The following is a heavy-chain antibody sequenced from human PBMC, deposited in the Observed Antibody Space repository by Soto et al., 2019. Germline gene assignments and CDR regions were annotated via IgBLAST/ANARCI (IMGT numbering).Heavy chain of an antibody. CDR1: GGTFSSYA. D-gene: IGHD5-18*01. CDR2: IIPIFGTA. V-gene: IGHV1-69*06. Sequence: GASVKVSCKASGGTFSSYAISWVRQAPGQGLEWMGGIIPIFGTANYAQKFQGRVTITADKSTSTAYMELSSLRSEDTAVYYCARDTAMALGWFDPWGQGTLVTVSS. CDR3: ARDTAMALGWFDP. J-gene: IGHJ5*02.